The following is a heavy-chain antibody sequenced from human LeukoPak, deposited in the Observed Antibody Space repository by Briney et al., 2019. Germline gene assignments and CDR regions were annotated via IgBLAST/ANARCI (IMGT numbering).Heavy chain of an antibody. CDR2: ISAYNGNT. D-gene: IGHD1-26*01. V-gene: IGHV1-18*01. J-gene: IGHJ4*02. CDR1: GYTFTNYG. CDR3: ARVGSYYFPYFDY. Sequence: ASVKVSCKASGYTFTNYGISWVRQAPGQGLEWMGWISAYNGNTNYAQKVQGRVTMTTDTSTSTAYLELRSLRSDDTALYYCARVGSYYFPYFDYWGQGTLVTVSS.